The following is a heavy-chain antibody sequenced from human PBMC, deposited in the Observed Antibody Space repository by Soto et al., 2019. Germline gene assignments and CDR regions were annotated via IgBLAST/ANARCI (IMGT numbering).Heavy chain of an antibody. D-gene: IGHD2-15*01. V-gene: IGHV4-39*01. CDR2: ISYSGST. CDR1: GGSIFSSDYY. Sequence: SETLSLTCSVSGGSIFSSDYYWGWIRQAPGKGLEWIGSISYSGSTPHNPSLRSRVTISVDTPKSQFSLKLSSVTATDTAVYSCTRLVVVATSGYVGFDHWGQGTLVTVSS. CDR3: TRLVVVATSGYVGFDH. J-gene: IGHJ4*02.